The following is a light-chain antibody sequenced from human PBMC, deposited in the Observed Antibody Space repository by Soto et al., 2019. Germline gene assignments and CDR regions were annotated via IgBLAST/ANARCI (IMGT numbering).Light chain of an antibody. Sequence: DIQMTQSPSSLSASVGDRVTITCRASQSISSYLNWYQQKPGKAPKLLIYAASSLQSGVPSRFSGSGSGTDFTLTISSLQPEDFATYYCQQSYSTPLVMYTFGQGTKLEIK. CDR1: QSISSY. CDR3: QQSYSTPLVMYT. J-gene: IGKJ2*01. V-gene: IGKV1-39*01. CDR2: AAS.